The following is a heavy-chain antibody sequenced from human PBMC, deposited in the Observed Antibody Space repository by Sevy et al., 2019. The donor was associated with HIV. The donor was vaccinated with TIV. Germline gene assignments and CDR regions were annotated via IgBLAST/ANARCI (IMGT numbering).Heavy chain of an antibody. CDR2: ISGTGGST. Sequence: GGSLRLSCEASGFTFSSYGMSWVRQAPGKGLEWGSYISGTGGSTDYADSVKRRFTISRDNSKNTLYIHMISLRAEDTAVYFCAKDGGRNWDQFFFDSWGQGTLVTVSS. CDR1: GFTFSSYG. D-gene: IGHD7-27*01. V-gene: IGHV3-23*01. CDR3: AKDGGRNWDQFFFDS. J-gene: IGHJ4*02.